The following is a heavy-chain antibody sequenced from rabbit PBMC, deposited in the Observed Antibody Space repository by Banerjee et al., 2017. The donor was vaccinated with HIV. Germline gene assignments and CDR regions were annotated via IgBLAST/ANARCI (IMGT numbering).Heavy chain of an antibody. CDR3: ARSWWL. J-gene: IGHJ6*01. D-gene: IGHD1-1*01. CDR2: INTSSGNT. Sequence: QEQLEESGGGLVQPEGSLTLTCTASGFSFSSNAMCWVRQAPGKGLELIACINTSSGNTVYASWAKGRFTISKTSSTTVTLQMTSLTAADTATYFCARSWWLWGPGTLVTVS. V-gene: IGHV1S45*01. CDR1: GFSFSSNA.